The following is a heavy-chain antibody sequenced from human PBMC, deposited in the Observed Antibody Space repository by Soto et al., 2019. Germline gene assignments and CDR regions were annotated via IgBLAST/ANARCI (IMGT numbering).Heavy chain of an antibody. CDR2: IYYSGST. CDR1: GGSISSYY. CDR3: ARLAREGGAYYYDSSGYYPLNWFDP. V-gene: IGHV4-59*08. J-gene: IGHJ5*02. D-gene: IGHD3-22*01. Sequence: PSETLSLTCTVSGGSISSYYWSWIRQPPGKGLEWIGYIYYSGSTNYNPSLKSRVTISVDTSKNQFSLKLSSVTAADTAVYYCARLAREGGAYYYDSSGYYPLNWFDPWGQGTLVTVSS.